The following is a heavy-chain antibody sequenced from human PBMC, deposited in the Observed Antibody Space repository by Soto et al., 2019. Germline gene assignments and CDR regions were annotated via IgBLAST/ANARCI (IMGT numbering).Heavy chain of an antibody. D-gene: IGHD2-15*01. CDR2: ISKTSSTI. Sequence: GGSLRLSCAASGFTFSSYSMNWVRQAPGKGLEWISYISKTSSTIYYADSVKGRFTISRDSAKNSVYLQMDSLRAEDTAVYYCARSFCSGGSCYFGWFDPWGQGTLVTVSS. CDR3: ARSFCSGGSCYFGWFDP. CDR1: GFTFSSYS. J-gene: IGHJ5*02. V-gene: IGHV3-48*04.